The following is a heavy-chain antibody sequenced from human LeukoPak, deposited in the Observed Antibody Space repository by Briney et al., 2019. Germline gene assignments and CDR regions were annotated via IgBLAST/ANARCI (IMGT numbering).Heavy chain of an antibody. CDR3: ASPGIGIAARDEYYFDY. V-gene: IGHV3-23*01. D-gene: IGHD6-6*01. Sequence: GGSLRLSCAASGFTFSSYGMSWVRQAPGKGLEWVSAISGSGGSTYYADSVKGRFTISRDNSKNTLYLQMNSLRAEDTAVYYCASPGIGIAARDEYYFDYWGQGTLVTVSS. CDR2: ISGSGGST. CDR1: GFTFSSYG. J-gene: IGHJ4*02.